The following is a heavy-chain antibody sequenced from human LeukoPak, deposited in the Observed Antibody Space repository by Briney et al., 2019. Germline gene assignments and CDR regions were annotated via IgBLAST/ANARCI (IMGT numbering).Heavy chain of an antibody. CDR2: IYYSGST. V-gene: IGHV4-39*07. CDR1: GGSISSTTYY. J-gene: IGHJ4*02. CDR3: ARASGYYRLDY. Sequence: SETVSLTCSVSGGSISSTTYYWNWIRQPPGKGLEWIGSIYYSGSTFYNPSLKSRVSISVDTSKNQFSLKLSSVTAADTAVYYCARASGYYRLDYWGQGTLVTVSS. D-gene: IGHD3-22*01.